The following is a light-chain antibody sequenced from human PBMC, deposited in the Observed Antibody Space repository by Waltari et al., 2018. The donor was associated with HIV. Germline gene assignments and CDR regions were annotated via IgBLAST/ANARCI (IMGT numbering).Light chain of an antibody. J-gene: IGKJ4*01. V-gene: IGKV1-12*01. Sequence: EIQMAQSPSSVTGSVGDRVTFTCRASQSIGSSLPWYQHQPGEAPKLLIFGASRLESRVPPRFVGSGSGTEFALTISSLQTEDSATYYCQQADSFPHTFGGGTKVEV. CDR2: GAS. CDR1: QSIGSS. CDR3: QQADSFPHT.